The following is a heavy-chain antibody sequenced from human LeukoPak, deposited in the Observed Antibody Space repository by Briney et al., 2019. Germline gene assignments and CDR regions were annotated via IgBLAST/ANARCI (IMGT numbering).Heavy chain of an antibody. Sequence: GGSLRLSCAASGFTFSSYALSWVRQAPGKGLEWVSDISGSGGSTYYADSVKGRFTISRDNSKNTMYLQMNSLRAEDTAVYYCAKRIQSAMAMGYWGQGTLVTVSS. J-gene: IGHJ4*02. CDR2: ISGSGGST. D-gene: IGHD5-18*01. V-gene: IGHV3-23*01. CDR1: GFTFSSYA. CDR3: AKRIQSAMAMGY.